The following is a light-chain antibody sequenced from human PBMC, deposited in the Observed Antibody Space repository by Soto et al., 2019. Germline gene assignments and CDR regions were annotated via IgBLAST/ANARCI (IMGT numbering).Light chain of an antibody. V-gene: IGLV2-14*01. CDR2: EVS. CDR3: ISYTSSSTWV. Sequence: QSVLTQPASVSGSPGQSSTISCTGTSSDVGGYNYVSWYQQHPGKAPKLMIYEVSNRPSGVSDRFSGSRSGNTASLTISGLQADDESDYYCISYTSSSTWVFGGGTKLTVL. CDR1: SSDVGGYNY. J-gene: IGLJ3*02.